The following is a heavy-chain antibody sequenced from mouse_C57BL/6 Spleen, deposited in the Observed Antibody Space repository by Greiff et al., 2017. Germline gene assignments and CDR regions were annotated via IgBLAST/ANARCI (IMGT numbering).Heavy chain of an antibody. J-gene: IGHJ2*01. CDR3: TTPYDGYYGY. V-gene: IGHV14-4*01. D-gene: IGHD2-3*01. Sequence: VQLKQSGAELVRPGASVKLSCTASGFNIKDDYMHWVKQRPEQGLEWIGWIDPENGDTEYASKFQGKATITADTSSNTAYLQLSSLTSEDTAVYYCTTPYDGYYGYWGQGTTLTVSS. CDR1: GFNIKDDY. CDR2: IDPENGDT.